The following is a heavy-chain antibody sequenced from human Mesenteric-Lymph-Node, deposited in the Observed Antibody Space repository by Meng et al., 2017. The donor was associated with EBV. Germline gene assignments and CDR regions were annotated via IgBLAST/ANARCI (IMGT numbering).Heavy chain of an antibody. D-gene: IGHD2-21*02. CDR3: ARVGAYCGGDCYHPR. CDR2: IYHSGST. CDR1: GGSLSSRNC. Sequence: QESGPGLGEPSGTLSLTCPVSGGSLSSRNCWSWGRQPPGKGLEWIGEIYHSGSTNYNPSLKSRVTISVDESKNQFSLRLSSVTAADTAVYYCARVGAYCGGDCYHPRWGQGTLVTVSS. V-gene: IGHV4-4*02. J-gene: IGHJ4*02.